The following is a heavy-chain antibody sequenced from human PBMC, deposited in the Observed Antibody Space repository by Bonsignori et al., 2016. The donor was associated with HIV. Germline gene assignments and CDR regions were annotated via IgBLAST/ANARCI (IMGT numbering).Heavy chain of an antibody. D-gene: IGHD4-23*01. CDR2: IVPAFGTK. J-gene: IGHJ6*02. CDR1: GGAFGTYA. V-gene: IGHV1-69*01. Sequence: QVQLVQSGAEAKKPGSSVKVSCKASGGAFGTYAIGWVRQAPAQGLEWMGGIVPAFGTKKYAQKFQGRVTITADASTNIAYMELRSLKSEDTAVYFCARIFGNSASVTYYYGMDVWG. CDR3: ARIFGNSASVTYYYGMDV.